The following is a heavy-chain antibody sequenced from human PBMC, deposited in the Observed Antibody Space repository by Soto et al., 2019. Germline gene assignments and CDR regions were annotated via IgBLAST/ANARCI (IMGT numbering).Heavy chain of an antibody. J-gene: IGHJ6*02. CDR3: ARIVATSYYYYCMDV. Sequence: GESLKISCKGSGYSFTSYWIGWVRQMPGKGLEWMGIIHPEDSDTKYSPSLQGQVTISADKSISIAYLQWSRLKASDTAMYYCARIVATSYYYYCMDVWGQGTTVSVSS. CDR2: IHPEDSDT. D-gene: IGHD5-12*01. V-gene: IGHV5-51*01. CDR1: GYSFTSYW.